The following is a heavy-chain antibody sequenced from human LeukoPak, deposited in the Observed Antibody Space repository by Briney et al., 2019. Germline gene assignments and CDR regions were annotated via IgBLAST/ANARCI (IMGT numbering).Heavy chain of an antibody. V-gene: IGHV4-39*07. D-gene: IGHD6-19*01. CDR3: ARGKQWLVPDAFDI. Sequence: SETLSLTCTVSGGSISSSSYYWGWIRQPPGKGLEWIGSIYYSGSTNYNPSLKSRVTMTVDTSKNQFSLKLSSVTAADTAVYYCARGKQWLVPDAFDIWGQGTMVTVSS. J-gene: IGHJ3*02. CDR2: IYYSGST. CDR1: GGSISSSSYY.